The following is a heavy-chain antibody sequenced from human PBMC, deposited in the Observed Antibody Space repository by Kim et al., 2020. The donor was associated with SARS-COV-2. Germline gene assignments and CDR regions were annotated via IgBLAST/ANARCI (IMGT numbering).Heavy chain of an antibody. J-gene: IGHJ6*02. CDR3: ARDIVVVVAATLGQYYYYYGMDV. CDR1: GYTFTSYG. V-gene: IGHV1-18*01. CDR2: ISAYNGNT. Sequence: ASVKVSCKASGYTFTSYGISWVRQAPGQGLEWMGWISAYNGNTNYAQKLQGRVTMTTDTSTSTAYMELRSLRSDDTAVYYCARDIVVVVAATLGQYYYYYGMDVWGQGTTVTVSS. D-gene: IGHD2-15*01.